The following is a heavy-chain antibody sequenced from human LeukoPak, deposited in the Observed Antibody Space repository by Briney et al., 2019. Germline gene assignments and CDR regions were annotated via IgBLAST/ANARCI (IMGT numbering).Heavy chain of an antibody. D-gene: IGHD1-26*01. Sequence: GGSLRLSCAASGFTFSNYGMSWVRQAPGKGLEWVSTISGSGGNTYYADSVKGRFTISRDNAKNTLYLQMNSLRAEDTAVYYCATLWVGPEYFDFWGQGTLVTVSS. CDR2: ISGSGGNT. V-gene: IGHV3-23*01. J-gene: IGHJ4*02. CDR1: GFTFSNYG. CDR3: ATLWVGPEYFDF.